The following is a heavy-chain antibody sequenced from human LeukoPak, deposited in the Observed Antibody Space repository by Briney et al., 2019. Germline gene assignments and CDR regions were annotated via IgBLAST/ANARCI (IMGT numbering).Heavy chain of an antibody. D-gene: IGHD1-26*01. CDR1: GGSVSSISYY. V-gene: IGHV4-39*02. CDR2: IYYSGST. Sequence: TSETLSLTCSVSGGSVSSISYYWGWIRQSPGKGLEWIGNIYYSGSTYYNPSLKSRATISVGTSKNQFSLKLSSVIAADTAVYYCARDNVGATTLDYWGQGTLVTVSS. J-gene: IGHJ4*02. CDR3: ARDNVGATTLDY.